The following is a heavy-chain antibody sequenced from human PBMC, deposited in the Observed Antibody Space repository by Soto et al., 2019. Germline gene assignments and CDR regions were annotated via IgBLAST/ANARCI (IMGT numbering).Heavy chain of an antibody. V-gene: IGHV3-30-3*01. J-gene: IGHJ3*02. D-gene: IGHD6-19*01. Sequence: QVQLVESGGGVVQPGRSLRLSCAASGFNFSIYAMHWVRQAPGKGLEWVAVISYDGSNKYYADSVKGRFTISRDNSKNTLYLQMNSLRAEDTAVYYSARDALPYSSGGAAFDIWGQGTMVTVSS. CDR1: GFNFSIYA. CDR3: ARDALPYSSGGAAFDI. CDR2: ISYDGSNK.